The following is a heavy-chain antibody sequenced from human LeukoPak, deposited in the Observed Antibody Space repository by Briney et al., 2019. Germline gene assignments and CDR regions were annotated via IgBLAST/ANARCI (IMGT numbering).Heavy chain of an antibody. CDR3: ARGHYDYYDSRGYHPLDFHY. V-gene: IGHV4-31*03. CDR1: GGSISSGGYY. J-gene: IGHJ4*02. Sequence: SQTLSLTCTVSGGSISSGGYYWSWIRQPPGKGLECIRYIYYSGSTYYNPSLKSRVIISVDTSKNQFSLKLSSVTAADTAVYYCARGHYDYYDSRGYHPLDFHYWGQGTLVTVSS. D-gene: IGHD3-22*01. CDR2: IYYSGST.